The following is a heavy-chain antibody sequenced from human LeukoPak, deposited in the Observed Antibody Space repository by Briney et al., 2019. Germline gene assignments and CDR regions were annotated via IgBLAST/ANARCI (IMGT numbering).Heavy chain of an antibody. Sequence: SETLSLTCTVSGGSISSSSYYWGWIRQPPGKGLEWIGRIYTSGSTNYNPSLKSRVTMSVDTSKNQFSLKLSSVTAADTAVYYCARDPPRTGRTYYDFWSGYPTYYYYGMDVWGQGTTVTVSS. V-gene: IGHV4-39*07. CDR1: GGSISSSSYY. D-gene: IGHD3-3*01. CDR2: IYTSGST. J-gene: IGHJ6*02. CDR3: ARDPPRTGRTYYDFWSGYPTYYYYGMDV.